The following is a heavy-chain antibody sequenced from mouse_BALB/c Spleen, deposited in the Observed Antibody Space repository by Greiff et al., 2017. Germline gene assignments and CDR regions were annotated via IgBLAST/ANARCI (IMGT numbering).Heavy chain of an antibody. CDR2: ISYSGST. D-gene: IGHD2-14*01. J-gene: IGHJ4*01. V-gene: IGHV3-2*02. CDR3: ARYYRYDEGYAMDY. Sequence: EVQLKESGPGLVKPSQSLSLTCTVTGYSITSDYAWNWIRQFPGNKLEWMGYISYSGSTSYNPSLKSRISITRDTSKNQFFLQLNSVTTEDTATYYCARYYRYDEGYAMDYWGQGTSVTVSS. CDR1: GYSITSDYA.